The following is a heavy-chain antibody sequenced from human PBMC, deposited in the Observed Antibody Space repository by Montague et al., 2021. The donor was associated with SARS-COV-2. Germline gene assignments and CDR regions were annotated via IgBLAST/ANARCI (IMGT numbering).Heavy chain of an antibody. CDR1: GVSITSYY. Sequence: SETLSLTCSISGVSITSYYWSWVRQPAGKGLEWIGHIYASGSTNXSPSLKSRVRLSIDNPKNQFSLKLESLTAADTAVYYCVRDGGNWYRFDCWGQGALVTVSS. CDR2: IYASGST. V-gene: IGHV4-4*07. CDR3: VRDGGNWYRFDC. J-gene: IGHJ4*02. D-gene: IGHD3-16*01.